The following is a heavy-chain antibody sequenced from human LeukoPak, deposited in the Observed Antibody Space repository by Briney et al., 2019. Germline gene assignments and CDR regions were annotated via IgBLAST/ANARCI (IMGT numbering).Heavy chain of an antibody. D-gene: IGHD5-24*01. V-gene: IGHV3-30*18. CDR3: ANALEMATIEFDY. Sequence: PGGSLRLSCAASGFTFSSYGMHWVRQAPGKGLEWVADISYDGSNKYYADSVKGRFTISRDNSKNTLYLQMNSLRAEDTAVYYCANALEMATIEFDYWGQGTLVTVSS. CDR2: ISYDGSNK. CDR1: GFTFSSYG. J-gene: IGHJ4*02.